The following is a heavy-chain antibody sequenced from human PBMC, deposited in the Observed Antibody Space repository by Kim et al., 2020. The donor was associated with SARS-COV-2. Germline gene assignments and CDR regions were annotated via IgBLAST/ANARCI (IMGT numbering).Heavy chain of an antibody. CDR1: GFTFSSYA. D-gene: IGHD2-21*01. V-gene: IGHV3-30*04. Sequence: GGSLRLSCAASGFTFSSYAMHWVRQAPGKGLEWVAVISYDGSNKYYADSVKGRFTISRDNSKNTLYLQMNSLRAEDTAVYYCARDWWGSDYYYGMDVWGQGTTVTVSS. CDR2: ISYDGSNK. CDR3: ARDWWGSDYYYGMDV. J-gene: IGHJ6*02.